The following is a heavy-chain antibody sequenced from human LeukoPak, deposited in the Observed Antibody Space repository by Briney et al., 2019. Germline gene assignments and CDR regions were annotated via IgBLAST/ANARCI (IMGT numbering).Heavy chain of an antibody. CDR3: ASPSSYSSSWYSAFDI. D-gene: IGHD6-13*01. CDR2: ISYDGSNK. V-gene: IGHV3-30*19. CDR1: GFTFSSYG. Sequence: TGGSLRLSCAASGFTFSSYGMHWVRQAPGKGLEWVAVISYDGSNKYYADSVKGRFTISRDNSKNTLYLQMNSLRAEDTAVYYCASPSSYSSSWYSAFDIWGQGTMVTVSS. J-gene: IGHJ3*02.